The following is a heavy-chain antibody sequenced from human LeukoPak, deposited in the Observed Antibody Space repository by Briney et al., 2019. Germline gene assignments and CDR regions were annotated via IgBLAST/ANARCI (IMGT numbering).Heavy chain of an antibody. CDR1: GFTFSTYS. Sequence: GSSLRLSCAASGFTFSTYSLHWVRQAPGKGLEWVALISYDGSNTNYAESVKGRFTISRDTSKDTLYLQMNSLRIEDTAVYYCASQGSTHHYYYGMDVWGQGTTVTVSS. D-gene: IGHD5/OR15-5a*01. CDR3: ASQGSTHHYYYGMDV. CDR2: ISYDGSNT. V-gene: IGHV3-30-3*01. J-gene: IGHJ6*02.